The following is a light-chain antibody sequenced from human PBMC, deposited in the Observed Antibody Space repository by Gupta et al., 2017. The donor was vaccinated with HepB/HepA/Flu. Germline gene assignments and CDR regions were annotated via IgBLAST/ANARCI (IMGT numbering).Light chain of an antibody. J-gene: IGKJ4*01. CDR2: GAS. CDR3: QQYNNGPPLT. V-gene: IGKV3-15*01. CDR1: QSVSSN. Sequence: EIVMTQSPATLSVSPGERATLSCRASQSVSSNLAGYQQKPGQAPRLLIYGASTRATGIPARFSGSGSGTEFTLTISSLQSEDFAVYYCQQYNNGPPLTFGGGTKVEIK.